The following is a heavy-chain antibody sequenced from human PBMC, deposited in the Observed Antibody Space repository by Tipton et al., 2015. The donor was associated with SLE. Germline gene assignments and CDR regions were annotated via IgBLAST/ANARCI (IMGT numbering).Heavy chain of an antibody. CDR1: DGSISDSY. J-gene: IGHJ5*02. CDR2: IFSGGNT. CDR3: ARHDTNYGRNWFDP. D-gene: IGHD2-8*01. Sequence: TLSLTCTVSDGSISDSYWSWIRQPAGKGLEWIGRIFSGGNTDYNPSLKSRVTMSVDTSKNHFSLKLSSVTAADTAVYYCARHDTNYGRNWFDPWGQGTLVTVSS. V-gene: IGHV4-4*07.